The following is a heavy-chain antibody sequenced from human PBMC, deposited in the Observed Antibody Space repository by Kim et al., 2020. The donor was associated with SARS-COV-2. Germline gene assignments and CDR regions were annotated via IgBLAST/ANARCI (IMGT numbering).Heavy chain of an antibody. CDR3: ARDAGLEPLDY. V-gene: IGHV4-59*02. Sequence: SETLSLTCTVSGGPVRDYYWTWIRQTPGKGLEWIGYFYYTGSTDYNPSLKSRVTISADTSKNQFSLRLTSVTTADTAIYYCARDAGLEPLDYWGQGILVTVSS. CDR1: GGPVRDYY. CDR2: FYYTGST. D-gene: IGHD3-3*01. J-gene: IGHJ4*02.